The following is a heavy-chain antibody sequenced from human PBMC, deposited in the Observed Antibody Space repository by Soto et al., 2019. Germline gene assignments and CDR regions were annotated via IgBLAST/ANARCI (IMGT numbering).Heavy chain of an antibody. J-gene: IGHJ4*02. Sequence: ASETLSLTCTVSGGSISSYYWSWIQPPPGKGLEWIGYFYYSGSTKNNPSLDSRVTISVDTSKSQFSLKLSSVTSADTAVYYCAPSGQWHCSSGSCYRNFDSWGKGALVIVSS. CDR1: GGSISSYY. D-gene: IGHD2-15*01. CDR3: APSGQWHCSSGSCYRNFDS. CDR2: FYYSGST. V-gene: IGHV4-59*01.